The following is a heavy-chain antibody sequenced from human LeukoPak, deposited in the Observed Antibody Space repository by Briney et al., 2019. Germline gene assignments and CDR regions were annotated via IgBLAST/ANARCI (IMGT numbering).Heavy chain of an antibody. D-gene: IGHD3-22*01. J-gene: IGHJ6*03. CDR3: ARDSRLLLVGPGGGSMDV. CDR2: IYSGGST. Sequence: GGSLRLSCAASGFIVSSNYMSWVRQAPGKGLEWVSVIYSGGSTYYADSVKGRFTISRDNSKNTPYLQMNSLRAEDTAVYYCARDSRLLLVGPGGGSMDVWGKGTTVTVSS. V-gene: IGHV3-53*01. CDR1: GFIVSSNY.